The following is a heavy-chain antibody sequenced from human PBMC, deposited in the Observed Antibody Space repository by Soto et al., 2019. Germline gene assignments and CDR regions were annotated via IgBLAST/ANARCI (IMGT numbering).Heavy chain of an antibody. CDR1: GFTFKTYA. Sequence: PGGSLRLSCAASGFTFKTYAMHWVRQAPGKGLEWVSAISGSGGSTYYADSVKGRFTISRDNSKNTLYLQMNSLRAEDTAVYYCAKDLHHTTASYYYYGMDVWGQGTTVTVSS. V-gene: IGHV3-23*01. D-gene: IGHD4-17*01. CDR3: AKDLHHTTASYYYYGMDV. J-gene: IGHJ6*02. CDR2: ISGSGGST.